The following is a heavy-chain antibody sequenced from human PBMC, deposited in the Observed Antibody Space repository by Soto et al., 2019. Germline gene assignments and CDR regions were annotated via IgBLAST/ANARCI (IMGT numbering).Heavy chain of an antibody. J-gene: IGHJ6*02. Sequence: QVQLVQSGAEVKKPGSSVKVSCKASGGTFSSYAISWVRQAPGQGLEWMGGIIPIFGTANYAQKFQGRVTITADESTSTAYMELSSLRSEDTAVYYCARELRFLEWARVYYYYGMDVWGQGTTVTVSS. D-gene: IGHD3-3*01. V-gene: IGHV1-69*01. CDR1: GGTFSSYA. CDR2: IIPIFGTA. CDR3: ARELRFLEWARVYYYYGMDV.